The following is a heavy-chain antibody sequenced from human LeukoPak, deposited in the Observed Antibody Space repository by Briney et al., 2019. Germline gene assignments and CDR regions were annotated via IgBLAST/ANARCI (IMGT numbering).Heavy chain of an antibody. Sequence: TSETLSLTCAVYGGSFSGYYWSWIRQPPGKGLEWIGEINHSGSTNYNPSLKSRVTISVDTSKNQFSLKLSSVTAADTAVYYCAREYYYDSSYYYGMDVWGQGTTVTVSS. CDR2: INHSGST. V-gene: IGHV4-34*01. J-gene: IGHJ6*02. D-gene: IGHD3-22*01. CDR3: AREYYYDSSYYYGMDV. CDR1: GGSFSGYY.